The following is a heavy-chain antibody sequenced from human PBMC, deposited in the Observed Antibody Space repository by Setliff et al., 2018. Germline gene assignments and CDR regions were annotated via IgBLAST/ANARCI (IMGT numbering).Heavy chain of an antibody. V-gene: IGHV1-8*02. J-gene: IGHJ4*02. Sequence: ASVKVSCKASGYTFTSYDINWVRQATGQGLEWMGWMNPNSGNTGYAQKFQGRVTMTRNTSISTAYMELSGLRSDDTAVYYCAREGSQLQFLEPYYFDYWGQGTLVTVS. CDR3: AREGSQLQFLEPYYFDY. D-gene: IGHD3-3*01. CDR2: MNPNSGNT. CDR1: GYTFTSYD.